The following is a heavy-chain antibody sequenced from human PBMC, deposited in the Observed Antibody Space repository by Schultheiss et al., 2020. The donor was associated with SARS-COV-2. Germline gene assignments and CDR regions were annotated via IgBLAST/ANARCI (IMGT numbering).Heavy chain of an antibody. CDR2: ISGNGGST. CDR3: AKGAGIVVVPGAPYYFDY. J-gene: IGHJ4*02. Sequence: GGSLRLSCAASGFTFRIYAMSWVRQAPGKGLEWVSAISGNGGSTYYAASVKGRFTFSRDNSKNTLYLQMNSLRAEDTAVYYCAKGAGIVVVPGAPYYFDYWGQGILVTVSS. V-gene: IGHV3-23*01. CDR1: GFTFRIYA. D-gene: IGHD2-2*01.